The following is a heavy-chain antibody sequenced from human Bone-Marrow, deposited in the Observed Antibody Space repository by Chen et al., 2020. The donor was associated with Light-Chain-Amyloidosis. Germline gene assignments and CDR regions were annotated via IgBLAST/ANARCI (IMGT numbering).Heavy chain of an antibody. Sequence: QVQLVQSGAEVKKPGSSVKVSCKTSGGTLSSFSVSWVRQAPGQRPEWMGGIIPVYDTKNYAGKFLGRVTLTADESTSTAYMELDSLRSDDTAVYYCARHIRSRSCDWSGGIDVWGQGTTVIVSS. J-gene: IGHJ6*02. D-gene: IGHD3-9*01. CDR2: IIPVYDTK. CDR1: GGTLSSFS. CDR3: ARHIRSRSCDWSGGIDV. V-gene: IGHV1-69*01.